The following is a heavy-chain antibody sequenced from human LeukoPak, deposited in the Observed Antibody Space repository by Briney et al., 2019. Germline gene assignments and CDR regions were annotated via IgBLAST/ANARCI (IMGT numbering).Heavy chain of an antibody. CDR2: IIPIFGTA. CDR1: GYTFTGCY. CDR3: AIRSTMVRGVTRRWFDP. Sequence: SVKVSCKASGYTFTGCYMHWVRQAPGQGLEWMGGIIPIFGTANYAQKFQGRVTITADESTSTAYMELSSLRSEDTAVYYCAIRSTMVRGVTRRWFDPWGQGTLVTVSS. J-gene: IGHJ5*02. V-gene: IGHV1-69*13. D-gene: IGHD3-10*01.